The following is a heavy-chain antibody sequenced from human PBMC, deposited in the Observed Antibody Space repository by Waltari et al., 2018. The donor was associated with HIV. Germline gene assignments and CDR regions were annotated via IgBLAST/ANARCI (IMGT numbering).Heavy chain of an antibody. CDR1: GATFSSYP. V-gene: IGHV1-69*01. J-gene: IGHJ6*02. CDR3: ARGTGTQLWCPGFCYGFDV. D-gene: IGHD5-18*01. CDR2: IIPIFGTL. Sequence: QLQLVQSGAEVKKPGSSVKVSCQASGATFSSYPISWVRQAPGQGLEWMGGIIPIFGTLINAENVQGRVTITADESTSTAYMELSSLRSEDTAVYYCARGTGTQLWCPGFCYGFDVWGQGTTVTV.